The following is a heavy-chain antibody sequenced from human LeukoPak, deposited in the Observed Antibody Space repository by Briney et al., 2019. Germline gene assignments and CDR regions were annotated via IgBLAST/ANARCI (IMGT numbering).Heavy chain of an antibody. D-gene: IGHD1-26*01. CDR3: ARDGRSTYYYYGMDV. CDR2: ISSSSSTI. V-gene: IGHV3-48*04. CDR1: GFTFSSYS. J-gene: IGHJ6*02. Sequence: GGSLRLSCAASGFTFSSYSMNWVRQAPGEGLEWVSYISSSSSTIYYADSVKGRFTISRDNAKNSLYLQMNSLRAEDTAVYYCARDGRSTYYYYGMDVWGQGTTVTVSS.